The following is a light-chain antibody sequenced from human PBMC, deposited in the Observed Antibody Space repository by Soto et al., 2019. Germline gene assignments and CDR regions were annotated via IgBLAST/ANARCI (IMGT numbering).Light chain of an antibody. Sequence: QSVLTQPPSVSGAPGQRVTISCTGSSSNIGAGYDVHWYQQLPGTAPKLLIYGNSNRPSGVPDRFSGSKSGTSASLAITGLQAEDEADYYCQSYESSLSVGVFGGGTKLTVL. V-gene: IGLV1-40*01. J-gene: IGLJ2*01. CDR3: QSYESSLSVGV. CDR1: SSNIGAGYD. CDR2: GNS.